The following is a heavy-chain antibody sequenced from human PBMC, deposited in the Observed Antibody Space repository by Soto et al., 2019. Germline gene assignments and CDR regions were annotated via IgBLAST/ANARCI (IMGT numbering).Heavy chain of an antibody. CDR2: ISYDGSNK. CDR1: GFTFSRYA. Sequence: GGSLRLSCTASGFTFSRYAMHWVRQAPGKGLEWVAVISYDGSNKDYADSVKGRFTISRDNSKNTLYLQMNSLRAEDTAVYYCASTHSSGSPFDYWGQGTLVTVS. J-gene: IGHJ4*02. D-gene: IGHD3-22*01. CDR3: ASTHSSGSPFDY. V-gene: IGHV3-30-3*01.